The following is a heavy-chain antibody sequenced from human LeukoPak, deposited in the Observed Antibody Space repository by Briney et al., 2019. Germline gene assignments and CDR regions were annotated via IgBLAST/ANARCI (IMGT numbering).Heavy chain of an antibody. V-gene: IGHV4-59*01. J-gene: IGHJ5*02. CDR1: GGSISSYY. CDR2: ISYSAIT. CDR3: ARGVTWIDP. D-gene: IGHD4-23*01. Sequence: SETLSLTCTVSGGSISSYYWSWIRQPPGKGLEWIGYISYSAITNYNPALKSRVTISIDTSKNQFSLKLSSVTAADTAVYYCARGVTWIDPWGQGTLVTVSS.